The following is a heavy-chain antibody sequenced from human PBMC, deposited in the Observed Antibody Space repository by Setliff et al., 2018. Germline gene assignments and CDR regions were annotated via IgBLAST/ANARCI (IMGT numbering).Heavy chain of an antibody. CDR2: IYSGGRTT. J-gene: IGHJ4*02. CDR3: AKRRSSSWFGGMDY. D-gene: IGHD6-13*01. V-gene: IGHV3-23*03. Sequence: GGSLSLSCAASGFTFSSHAMIWVRQAPGKGLEWVSVIYSGGRTTYYADSVEGRFTISRDSSKNTLYLQMNSLRVEDTAVYYCAKRRSSSWFGGMDYWGQGTLVTVSS. CDR1: GFTFSSHA.